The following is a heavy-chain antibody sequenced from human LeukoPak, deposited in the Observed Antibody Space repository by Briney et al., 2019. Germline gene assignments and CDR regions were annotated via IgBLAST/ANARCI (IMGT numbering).Heavy chain of an antibody. Sequence: ASVKVSCKASGYTFTSYAVHWVRQAPGQRLEWMGWVTTGNGNTMYSQKFQGRVTFTRDTSASTAYMDLRGLRSEDTAVYYCTIADYGDYWGQGTLVTVSS. J-gene: IGHJ4*02. CDR1: GYTFTSYA. CDR2: VTTGNGNT. CDR3: TIADYGDY. V-gene: IGHV1-3*04.